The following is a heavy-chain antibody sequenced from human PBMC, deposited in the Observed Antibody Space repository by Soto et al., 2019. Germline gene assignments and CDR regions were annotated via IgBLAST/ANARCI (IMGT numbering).Heavy chain of an antibody. CDR2: IKQDGSEK. Sequence: GGSLRLSCAASGFTFSSYWMSWVRQAPGKGLEWVANIKQDGSEKYYVDSVKGRFTISRDNAKNSLYLQMNSLRAEDTAVYYCARDRRRWLSYYLYYFDYWGQGTLVTVSS. CDR3: ARDRRRWLSYYLYYFDY. D-gene: IGHD5-12*01. V-gene: IGHV3-7*01. J-gene: IGHJ4*02. CDR1: GFTFSSYW.